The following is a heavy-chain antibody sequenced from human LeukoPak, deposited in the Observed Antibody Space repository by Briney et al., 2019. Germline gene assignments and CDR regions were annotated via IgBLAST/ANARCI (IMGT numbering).Heavy chain of an antibody. D-gene: IGHD3-9*01. CDR1: GGSISSSSYY. J-gene: IGHJ4*02. CDR3: ARQNWFLLDY. V-gene: IGHV4-39*07. CDR2: IYYSGST. Sequence: SETLSLTCTVSGGSISSSSYYWGWIRQPPGKGLEWIGSIYYSGSTNYNPSLKSRVTISVDKSKNQFSLKLSSVTAADTAVYYCARQNWFLLDYWGQGTLVTVSS.